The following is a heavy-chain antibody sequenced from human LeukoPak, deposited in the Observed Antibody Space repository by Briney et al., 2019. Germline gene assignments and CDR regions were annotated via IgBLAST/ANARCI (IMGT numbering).Heavy chain of an antibody. CDR3: ARGPPNWGYDY. Sequence: ASVKVSCKASGYTFTSYDFNWVRQATGQRPEWMGWMSPNSGDTGYAQKFQDRVTMTRNTSISTAYMELSSLRSVDTAVYYCARGPPNWGYDYWGPGTLVTVSS. CDR2: MSPNSGDT. CDR1: GYTFTSYD. V-gene: IGHV1-8*01. J-gene: IGHJ4*02. D-gene: IGHD7-27*01.